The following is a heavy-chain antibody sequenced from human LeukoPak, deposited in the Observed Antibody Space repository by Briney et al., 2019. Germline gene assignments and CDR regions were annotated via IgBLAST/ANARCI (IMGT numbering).Heavy chain of an antibody. V-gene: IGHV3-66*02. J-gene: IGHJ4*02. D-gene: IGHD4-17*01. CDR3: ARTAVYGDPNYFDY. CDR1: GFTVSSNY. Sequence: GGSLRLSCAAPGFTVSSNYMSWVRQAPGKGLEWVSVSYSGGSTYYADSVKGRFTISRDNSKNTLYLQMNSLRAEDTAVYYCARTAVYGDPNYFDYWGQGTLVTVSS. CDR2: SYSGGST.